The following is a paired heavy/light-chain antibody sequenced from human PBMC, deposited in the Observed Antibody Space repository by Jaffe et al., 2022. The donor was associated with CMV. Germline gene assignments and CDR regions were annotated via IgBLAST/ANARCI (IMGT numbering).Light chain of an antibody. Sequence: DIQMTQSPSSLSASVGDRVTITCQASQDIHISLNWYQKKPGKAPNLLISDASTLATGVPSRFSGTGSGTDFTLTISSLQPEDFATYYCQQSDNFPLTFGGGTKVEI. CDR3: QQSDNFPLT. J-gene: IGKJ4*01. CDR1: QDIHIS. CDR2: DAS. V-gene: IGKV1-33*01.
Heavy chain of an antibody. CDR3: ARAGHNKSRLVEWLPDYVYYGMDV. Sequence: EVQLVQSGGGLVKPGGSLRLSCVASGFSFSDYSMNWVRQAPGKGLEWVSWIRSSSSDIYYCDSVKGRFTISRDNAKNSLYLQVNSLRDEDTAVYYCARAGHNKSRLVEWLPDYVYYGMDVWGQGTTVTVAS. CDR1: GFSFSDYS. D-gene: IGHD3-3*01. V-gene: IGHV3-21*06. J-gene: IGHJ6*01. CDR2: IRSSSSDI.